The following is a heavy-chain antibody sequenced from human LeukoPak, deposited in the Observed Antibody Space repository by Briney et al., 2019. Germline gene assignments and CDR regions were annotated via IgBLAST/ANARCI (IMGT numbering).Heavy chain of an antibody. V-gene: IGHV3-23*01. CDR2: ISGSGGST. CDR1: GFTFSSYW. Sequence: GGSLRLSCAASGFTFSSYWMSWVRQAPGKGLEWVSAISGSGGSTYYADSVKGRFTISRDNSKNTLYLQMNSLRAEDTAVYYCANRRVYYYDSSGYYEDYYFDYWGQGTLVTVSS. J-gene: IGHJ4*02. D-gene: IGHD3-22*01. CDR3: ANRRVYYYDSSGYYEDYYFDY.